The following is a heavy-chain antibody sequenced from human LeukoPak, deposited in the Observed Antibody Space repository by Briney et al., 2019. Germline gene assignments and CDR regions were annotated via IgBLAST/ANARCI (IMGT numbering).Heavy chain of an antibody. CDR3: ARCMSELDYGDYAYYYHMDV. CDR1: GDSLTSGSRY. D-gene: IGHD4-17*01. V-gene: IGHV4-61*09. Sequence: PSQTLSLTCTVSGDSLTSGSRYWSWIRQPAGKGLEWIGHFYSSTRTTYNPSLESRVTISGNTAKNQFSLKLDSVTAADTAVYFCARCMSELDYGDYAYYYHMDVWGKGTTVTVSS. J-gene: IGHJ6*04. CDR2: FYSSTRT.